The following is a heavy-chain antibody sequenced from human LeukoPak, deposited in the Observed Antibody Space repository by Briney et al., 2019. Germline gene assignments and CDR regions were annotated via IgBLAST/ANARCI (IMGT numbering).Heavy chain of an antibody. CDR2: ISYDGSNK. J-gene: IGHJ4*02. CDR3: ARLKAVAGTAYCFDY. D-gene: IGHD6-19*01. Sequence: GGSLGLSCAASGFTFSLYAMHWVRRAPGKGLEWVALISYDGSNKYYADSVKGRFTISRDNSKNTLYLQMNSLRAEDTAVYYCARLKAVAGTAYCFDYWGQGTQVTVSS. CDR1: GFTFSLYA. V-gene: IGHV3-30*04.